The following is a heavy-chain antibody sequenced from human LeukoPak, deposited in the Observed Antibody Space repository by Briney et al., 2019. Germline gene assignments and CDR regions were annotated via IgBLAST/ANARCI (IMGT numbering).Heavy chain of an antibody. CDR1: GGSISSGGYY. CDR3: ASNGPTGSGWFDP. Sequence: TSQTLSLTCTVSGGSISSGGYYWSWIRQHPGKGLEWIGYIYYSGSTNYNPSLKSRVTISVDTSKNQFSLKLSSVTAADTAVYYCASNGPTGSGWFDPWGQGTLVTVSS. J-gene: IGHJ5*02. D-gene: IGHD6-19*01. CDR2: IYYSGST. V-gene: IGHV4-61*08.